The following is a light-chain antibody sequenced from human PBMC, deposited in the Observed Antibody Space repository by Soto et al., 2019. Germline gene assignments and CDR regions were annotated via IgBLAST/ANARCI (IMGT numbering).Light chain of an antibody. J-gene: IGKJ4*01. CDR2: AAS. CDR3: KQSKSFPLT. CDR1: QGIDRW. V-gene: IGKV1-12*01. Sequence: DIQMTQSPSSLSASVGVRVTITCRASQGIDRWLAWYQQKPGEAPKVLIYAASSLRSGVPSRFSGSGYGTDFSLTISSLQPEDLATYYCKQSKSFPLTFGGGTKVEIK.